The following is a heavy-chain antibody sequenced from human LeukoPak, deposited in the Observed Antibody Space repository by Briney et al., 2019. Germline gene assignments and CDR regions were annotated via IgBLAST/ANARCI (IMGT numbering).Heavy chain of an antibody. J-gene: IGHJ4*02. V-gene: IGHV4-38-2*02. Sequence: PSETLSLTCSVSGYSISTNYYWGWIRQPPGKGLEWIGSIYHNGSAYYNPSLKSRVTISIDTSKNQMSLRVNSVTAADTAVYYCARHTYGYDLYYFDYWGQGTLVTVSS. CDR1: GYSISTNYY. CDR2: IYHNGSA. CDR3: ARHTYGYDLYYFDY. D-gene: IGHD5-18*01.